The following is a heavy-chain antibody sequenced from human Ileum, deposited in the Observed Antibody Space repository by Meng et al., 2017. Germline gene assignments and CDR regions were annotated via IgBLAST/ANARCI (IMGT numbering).Heavy chain of an antibody. V-gene: IGHV3-23*01. Sequence: GESLKISCAASGLTFSSYAMSWVRQAPGKGLEWVSAISGSGGSTYYADSVKGRFTISRDNSKNTLYLQMNSLRAEDTAVYYCAKEFEDYGDWSRDYWGQGTLVTVSS. D-gene: IGHD4-17*01. CDR3: AKEFEDYGDWSRDY. CDR2: ISGSGGST. CDR1: GLTFSSYA. J-gene: IGHJ4*02.